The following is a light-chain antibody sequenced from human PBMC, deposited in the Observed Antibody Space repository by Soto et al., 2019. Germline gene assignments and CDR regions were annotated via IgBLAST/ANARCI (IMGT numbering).Light chain of an antibody. CDR1: QSVTSNY. J-gene: IGKJ1*01. Sequence: EIELTQSPGTLSLSPGERATLSCRASQSVTSNYLAWYQQKSGQAPRLLIYGASSRATGIPDRFSGSGSGTDFTLTISGLEPEDFAVYYCQQYNNWPQTFGQGTKVDIK. CDR2: GAS. CDR3: QQYNNWPQT. V-gene: IGKV3-20*01.